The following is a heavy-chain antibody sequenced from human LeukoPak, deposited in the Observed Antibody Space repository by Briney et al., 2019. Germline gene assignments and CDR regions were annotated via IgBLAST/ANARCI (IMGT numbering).Heavy chain of an antibody. D-gene: IGHD3-22*01. CDR3: ARRSDDYDSSAYYH. J-gene: IGHJ4*02. CDR2: TSAYNGNT. CDR1: GYTFTSYG. Sequence: GASVKVSCKASGYTFTSYGISWVRQAPGQGLEWMGWTSAYNGNTNYAQKLQGRVTMTMDPSISTAYMELSSLRSEDTAVYYCARRSDDYDSSAYYHWGQGTLVTVSS. V-gene: IGHV1-18*01.